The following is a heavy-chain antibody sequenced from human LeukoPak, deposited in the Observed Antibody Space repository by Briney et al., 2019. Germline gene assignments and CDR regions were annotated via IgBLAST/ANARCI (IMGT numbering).Heavy chain of an antibody. V-gene: IGHV4-30-2*01. CDR1: GGSFSGYY. J-gene: IGHJ5*02. D-gene: IGHD2-15*01. Sequence: SETLSLTCAVYGGSFSGYYWTWIRQPPGKGLEWIGYIYHSGSTYYNPSLKSRVTISVDRSKNQFSLKLSSVTAADTAVYYCAREFTVAATHWFDPWGQGTLVTASS. CDR2: IYHSGST. CDR3: AREFTVAATHWFDP.